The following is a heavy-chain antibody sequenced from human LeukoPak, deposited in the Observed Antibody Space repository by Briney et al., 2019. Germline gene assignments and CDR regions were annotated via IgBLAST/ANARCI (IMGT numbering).Heavy chain of an antibody. CDR1: GYTFTNYW. CDR2: IYPGDSDT. CDR3: ARHRTDYGGDY. D-gene: IGHD4-23*01. V-gene: IGHV5-51*01. Sequence: GESLKISFKCSGYTFTNYWIGWVRQMPGKGLEWMGIIYPGDSDTRYSPSFQGQVTISADKTITTAYLQWSSLKASDTAMYYCARHRTDYGGDYWGQGTLVTVSS. J-gene: IGHJ4*02.